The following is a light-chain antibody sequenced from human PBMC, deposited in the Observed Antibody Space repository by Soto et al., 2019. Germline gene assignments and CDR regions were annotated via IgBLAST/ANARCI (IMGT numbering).Light chain of an antibody. J-gene: IGLJ2*01. V-gene: IGLV1-44*01. CDR1: SSNIGSQT. CDR3: AAWDDSLNGVV. Sequence: QSVLTQPPSASGTPGQRVTISCSGSSSNIGSQTVDWYQQLPRTAPKLIIYNDNQRPSGVPDRLSGSKSVTSASLAISGLQAEDEADYYCAAWDDSLNGVVFGGGTKLTVL. CDR2: NDN.